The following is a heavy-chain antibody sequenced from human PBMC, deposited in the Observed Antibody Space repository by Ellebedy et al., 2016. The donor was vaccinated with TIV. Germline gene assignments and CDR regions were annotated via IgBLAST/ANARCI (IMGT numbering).Heavy chain of an antibody. V-gene: IGHV3-74*01. CDR3: GRDDRYGLDV. CDR1: GFAFSSRW. CDR2: INRDGSST. J-gene: IGHJ6*02. Sequence: GESLKISCVASGFAFSSRWIHWVRQAPGKGLVWVSHINRDGSSTTYADSVKGRFTISRDNAKDTVYLQMNSLRAEDTAVYYCGRDDRYGLDVWGQGTTVIVSS.